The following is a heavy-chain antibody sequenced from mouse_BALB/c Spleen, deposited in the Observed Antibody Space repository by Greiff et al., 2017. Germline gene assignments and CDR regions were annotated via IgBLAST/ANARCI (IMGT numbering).Heavy chain of an antibody. Sequence: VQLQQTGPELVKPGASVKISCKASGYSFTDYIMLWVKQSHGKSLEWIGNINPYYGSTSYNLKFKGKATLTVDKSSSTAYMQLNSLTSEDSAVYYCAKGGGSSRYWYFDVWGAGTTVTVSS. D-gene: IGHD1-1*01. CDR3: AKGGGSSRYWYFDV. CDR2: INPYYGST. V-gene: IGHV1-39*01. CDR1: GYSFTDYI. J-gene: IGHJ1*01.